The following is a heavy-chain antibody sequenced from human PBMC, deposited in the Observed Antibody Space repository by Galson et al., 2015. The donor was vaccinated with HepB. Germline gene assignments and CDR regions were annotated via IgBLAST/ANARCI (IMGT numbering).Heavy chain of an antibody. Sequence: SLRLSCAVSGFTFSDYRMNWVRQAPGKGLEWISYISRSSIVIYYADFVKGRFTISRDNAKSLLYLQMNSLTDEDTAVYYCTRDFAEMATDYWGQGTMVTVSS. J-gene: IGHJ4*02. V-gene: IGHV3-48*02. CDR1: GFTFSDYR. CDR2: ISRSSIVI. D-gene: IGHD5-24*01. CDR3: TRDFAEMATDY.